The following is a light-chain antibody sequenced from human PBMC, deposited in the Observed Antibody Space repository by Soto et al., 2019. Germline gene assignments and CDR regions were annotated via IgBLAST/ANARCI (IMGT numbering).Light chain of an antibody. V-gene: IGLV2-14*01. CDR2: EVS. Sequence: QSALTQPASVSGSPGQSITISCTGTSSDVGGYNYVSGYQQHPGKAPKPMIYEVSNRPSGVSNRFSGSKSGNTASLTISGLQAEDEADYFCSSYGSNSTRNVFGTGTKVTVL. J-gene: IGLJ1*01. CDR3: SSYGSNSTRNV. CDR1: SSDVGGYNY.